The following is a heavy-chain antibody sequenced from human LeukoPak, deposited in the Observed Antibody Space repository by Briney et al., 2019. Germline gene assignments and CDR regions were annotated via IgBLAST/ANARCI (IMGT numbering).Heavy chain of an antibody. CDR1: GYTFGSYS. D-gene: IGHD6-13*01. Sequence: GGSLRLSCAASGYTFGSYSMTWVRQAPGKGLEWVSLIDSNSNFMNYADSVKGRFTISRDNAKKSLYLEMNSLRAEDTAVYYCAKDSHSWSRDYWGQGTLVTVSS. CDR3: AKDSHSWSRDY. J-gene: IGHJ4*02. V-gene: IGHV3-21*01. CDR2: IDSNSNFM.